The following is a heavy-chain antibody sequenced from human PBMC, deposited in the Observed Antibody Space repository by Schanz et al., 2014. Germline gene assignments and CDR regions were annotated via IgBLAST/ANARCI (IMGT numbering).Heavy chain of an antibody. CDR1: GGTFSSYS. Sequence: QLQLVQSGAEVKKPGSSVKVSCKASGGTFSSYSISWVRQAPGQGLEWMGRIISILGIPNYAQKFQGRVTFTADKSTSTAYMELSSLKSEDTAVYYCARDMTSMGESGFYYYGMDVWGQGTTATVSS. D-gene: IGHD1-26*01. V-gene: IGHV1-69*04. CDR3: ARDMTSMGESGFYYYGMDV. CDR2: IISILGIP. J-gene: IGHJ6*02.